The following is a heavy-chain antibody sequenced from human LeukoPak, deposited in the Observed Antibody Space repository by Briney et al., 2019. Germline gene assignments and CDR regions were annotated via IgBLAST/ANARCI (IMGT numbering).Heavy chain of an antibody. CDR3: ARNNGMDV. Sequence: GGSLRLSCAASGFALSSHWMTWVRQVPGRGPEWVVNVNRDGSETYYLDSVKGRFTISKDNAKNSLYLQMNSLRAEDTALYHCARNNGMDVWSQGTTVIVSS. V-gene: IGHV3-7*03. CDR2: VNRDGSET. CDR1: GFALSSHW. J-gene: IGHJ6*02.